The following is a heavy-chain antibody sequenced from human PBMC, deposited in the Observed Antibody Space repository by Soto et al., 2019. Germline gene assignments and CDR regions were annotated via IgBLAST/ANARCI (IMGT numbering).Heavy chain of an antibody. CDR1: GFTFDDYA. CDR2: ISWNSGSI. V-gene: IGHV3-9*01. J-gene: IGHJ6*02. CDR3: AKGRSPAGSPRGGYYYYYGMDV. Sequence: EVQLVESGGGLVQPGRSLRLSCAASGFTFDDYAMHWVRQAPGKGLEWVSGISWNSGSIGYADSVKGRFTISRDNAKNSRYLQMSSLRAEDTALYYCAKGRSPAGSPRGGYYYYYGMDVWGQGTTVTVSS. D-gene: IGHD2-2*01.